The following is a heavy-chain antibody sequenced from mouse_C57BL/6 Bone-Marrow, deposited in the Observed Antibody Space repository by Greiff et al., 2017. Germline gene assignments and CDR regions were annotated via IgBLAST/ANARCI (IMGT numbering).Heavy chain of an antibody. CDR3: VRKDYYFDY. V-gene: IGHV1-7*01. CDR2: INPSTGYT. Sequence: VQLQQSGAELAKPGASVKMSCKASGYTFTSYWMHWVKQRPGQGLEWIGYINPSTGYTEYNQKVKDKATLTADKSSSTAYMQLSSLTSEDSAVYYCVRKDYYFDYWGQGTTLTVSS. J-gene: IGHJ2*01. CDR1: GYTFTSYW.